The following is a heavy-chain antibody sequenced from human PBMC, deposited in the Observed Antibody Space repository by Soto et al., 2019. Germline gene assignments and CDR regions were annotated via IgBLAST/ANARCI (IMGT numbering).Heavy chain of an antibody. CDR3: AREETPVSPHYFYYGLEA. V-gene: IGHV4-59*01. J-gene: IGHJ6*02. CDR1: GGSIRGYS. CDR2: VYYSGGT. Sequence: TSETLSLTCTVSGGSIRGYSWSWIRQPPGKGLEWIGYVYYSGGTNYSPSFKDRVTISVDTTENQFSLKVNSVTAADTAVYYCAREETPVSPHYFYYGLEAWGQGTTVTVSS. D-gene: IGHD4-17*01.